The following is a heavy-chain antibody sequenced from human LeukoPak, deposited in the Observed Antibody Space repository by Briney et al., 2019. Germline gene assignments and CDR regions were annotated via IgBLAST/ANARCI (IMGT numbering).Heavy chain of an antibody. J-gene: IGHJ5*02. V-gene: IGHV1-69*01. CDR2: IIPIFGTA. D-gene: IGHD2-2*01. CDR3: ARDLGYCSSTSCYGDSDWFDP. Sequence: SVKVSCKASGGTFSSYAISWVRQAPGQGLEWMGGIIPIFGTANYAQKFQGRVTITADESTSTAYMELSSLRSEDTAVYYCARDLGYCSSTSCYGDSDWFDPWGQGTLVTVSS. CDR1: GGTFSSYA.